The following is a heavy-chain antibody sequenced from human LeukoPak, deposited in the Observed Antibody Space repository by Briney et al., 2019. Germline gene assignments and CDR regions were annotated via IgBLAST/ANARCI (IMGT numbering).Heavy chain of an antibody. CDR1: GFTFSSYG. CDR2: IRYDGSNK. Sequence: GGSLRLSCAASGFTFSSYGMHWVRQAPGKGLEWVAFIRYDGSNKYYADSVKGRFTVSRDNSKNTLYLQMNSLRAEDTAVYYCASGGEVEMATITLDYWGQGTLVTVSS. J-gene: IGHJ4*02. D-gene: IGHD5-24*01. CDR3: ASGGEVEMATITLDY. V-gene: IGHV3-30*02.